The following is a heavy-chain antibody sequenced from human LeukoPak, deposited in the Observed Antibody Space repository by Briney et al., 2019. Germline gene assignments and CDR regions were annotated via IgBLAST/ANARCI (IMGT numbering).Heavy chain of an antibody. J-gene: IGHJ4*02. V-gene: IGHV3-7*01. D-gene: IGHD1-26*01. CDR3: ARGSYYYFDY. Sequence: GGSLRLSCAASGFTFSYYYMHWVRQAPGKGLEWVANIKQDGSEKYYVDSVKGRFTISRDNAKNSLYLQMNSLRAEDTAVYYCARGSYYYFDYWGQGTLVTVSS. CDR2: IKQDGSEK. CDR1: GFTFSYYY.